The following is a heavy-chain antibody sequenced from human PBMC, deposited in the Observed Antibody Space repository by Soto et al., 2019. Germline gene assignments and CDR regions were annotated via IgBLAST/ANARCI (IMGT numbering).Heavy chain of an antibody. CDR1: GGTFSSYA. CDR2: IIPIFGTA. D-gene: IGHD6-6*01. V-gene: IGHV1-69*13. J-gene: IGHJ5*02. Sequence: ASVKVSCKASGGTFSSYAISWVRQAPGQGLEWMGGIIPIFGTANYAQKFQGRVTITADESTSTAYMELSSLRSEDTAVYYCARAGLEQLALMSWFDPWGQGTLVTVSS. CDR3: ARAGLEQLALMSWFDP.